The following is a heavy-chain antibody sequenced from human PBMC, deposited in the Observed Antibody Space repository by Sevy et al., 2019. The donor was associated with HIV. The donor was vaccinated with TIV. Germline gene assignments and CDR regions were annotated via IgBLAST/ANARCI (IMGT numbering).Heavy chain of an antibody. CDR2: IYPSDSDT. V-gene: IGHV5-51*01. Sequence: SLKISCKGSGYSFTNYWIGWVRQMPGKGLEWMGIIYPSDSDTKYSPSFQGQVTISVDKSVSTVYLQWSSLKASDTAMYYCARPGGSGWPDYGMDVWGQGTTVTVSS. D-gene: IGHD6-19*01. CDR1: GYSFTNYW. CDR3: ARPGGSGWPDYGMDV. J-gene: IGHJ6*02.